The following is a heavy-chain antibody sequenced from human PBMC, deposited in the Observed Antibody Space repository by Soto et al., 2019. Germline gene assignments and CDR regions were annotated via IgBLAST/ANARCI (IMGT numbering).Heavy chain of an antibody. CDR2: ITPMFGTA. J-gene: IGHJ2*01. D-gene: IGHD6-19*01. CDR1: GGTFGRYA. V-gene: IGHV1-69*12. Sequence: QVQLVQSGAEVKKPGSSVKVSCKASGGTFGRYALSWVRQAPGQGLEWMGGITPMFGTANYAQKFQGRVKITADETTSTVHMGLRRLTSEDTAVYYCAQTLGSAVAGPGRFDLWGRGTLVIVSS. CDR3: AQTLGSAVAGPGRFDL.